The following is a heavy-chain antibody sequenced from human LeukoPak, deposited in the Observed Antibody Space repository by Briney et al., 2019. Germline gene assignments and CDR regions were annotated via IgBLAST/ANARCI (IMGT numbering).Heavy chain of an antibody. CDR3: ARGRSNYYGMDV. V-gene: IGHV4-59*01. D-gene: IGHD1-26*01. J-gene: IGHJ6*02. Sequence: PSETLSLTCTVSGGSISSYYWSWIRQPPGKGLEWIGYIYYSGSTNYSPFLKSRVTMSVDTSKNLFSLKVSSVTAADTAVYYCARGRSNYYGMDVWGQGTTVTVSS. CDR1: GGSISSYY. CDR2: IYYSGST.